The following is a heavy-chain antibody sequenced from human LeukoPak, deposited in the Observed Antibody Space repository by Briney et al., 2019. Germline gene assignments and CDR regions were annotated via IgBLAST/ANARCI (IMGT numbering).Heavy chain of an antibody. D-gene: IGHD4-17*01. CDR1: GSTFSSYS. CDR3: AALRGLQNWYFDL. V-gene: IGHV3-48*01. J-gene: IGHJ2*01. Sequence: PGGSLRLSCAASGSTFSSYSINWVRQAPGKGLEWVSYISSGSGTIYYADSVKGRFTISRDNAKNSLFLQMNSLRAEDTAVYYCAALRGLQNWYFDLWGRGTLVTVSS. CDR2: ISSGSGTI.